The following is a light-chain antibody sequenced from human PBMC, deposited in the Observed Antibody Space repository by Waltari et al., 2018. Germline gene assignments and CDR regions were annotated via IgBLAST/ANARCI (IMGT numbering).Light chain of an antibody. CDR2: EGS. J-gene: IGLJ1*01. CDR3: CSYAVGAIYV. Sequence: QSALTQPASVSGSPGQSITISCTGTRSDVGSYNLVSWYQHHPGKAPKLMIYEGSNRPSGISHRFSGSKSGNTASLTISGLQAEDEADYYCCSYAVGAIYVFGTGTKVTVL. V-gene: IGLV2-23*01. CDR1: RSDVGSYNL.